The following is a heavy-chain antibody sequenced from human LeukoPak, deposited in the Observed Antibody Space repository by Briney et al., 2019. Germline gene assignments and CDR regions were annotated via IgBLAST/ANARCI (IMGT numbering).Heavy chain of an antibody. CDR3: ARDSRRIAVASYGMDV. D-gene: IGHD6-19*01. V-gene: IGHV4-4*07. J-gene: IGHJ6*02. CDR2: IYTSGST. CDR1: GGSISSYY. Sequence: SEALSLTCTVSGGSISSYYWSWIRQPAGKGLEWIGRIYTSGSTNHNPSLKSRVTMSVDTSKNQFSLKLSSVTAADTAVYYCARDSRRIAVASYGMDVWGQGTTVTVSS.